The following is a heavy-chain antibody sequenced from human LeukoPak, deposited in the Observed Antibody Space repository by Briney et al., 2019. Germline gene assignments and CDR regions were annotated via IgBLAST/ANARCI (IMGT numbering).Heavy chain of an antibody. D-gene: IGHD2-21*02. CDR2: IWYDGSNK. J-gene: IGHJ4*02. Sequence: GGSLRLSCAASGFTFSSYGMHWVRRTPGKGLEWVAVIWYDGSNKYYADSVKGRFTISRDNSKNTLYLQMNSLRAEDTAVYYCARGDPIADYWGQGTLVTVSS. CDR3: ARGDPIADY. CDR1: GFTFSSYG. V-gene: IGHV3-33*01.